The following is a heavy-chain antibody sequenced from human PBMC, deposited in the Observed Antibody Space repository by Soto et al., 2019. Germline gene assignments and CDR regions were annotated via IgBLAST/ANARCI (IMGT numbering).Heavy chain of an antibody. D-gene: IGHD5-12*01. CDR1: GYTLTELS. Sequence: ASVKVSCKVSGYTLTELSMHWVRQAPGKGLEWMGGFDPEDGETIYAQKFQGRVTMTEDTSTDTAYMELSSLRSEDTAVYYCATTELRGYSGYDYAFDYWDQGTLVIVSS. CDR3: ATTELRGYSGYDYAFDY. J-gene: IGHJ4*02. CDR2: FDPEDGET. V-gene: IGHV1-24*01.